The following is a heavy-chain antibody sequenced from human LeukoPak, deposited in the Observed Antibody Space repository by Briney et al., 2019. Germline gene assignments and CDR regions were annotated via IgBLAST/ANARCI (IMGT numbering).Heavy chain of an antibody. CDR1: GGSISSYY. J-gene: IGHJ5*02. Sequence: PSETLSLTCTVSGGSISSYYWSWIRQSPGKGLEWIGYIYYSGSTNFNPSLKSRVTISVDTSKNQFSLKLSSVTAADTAVYYCARASSGWYNWFDPWGQGTLVTVSS. V-gene: IGHV4-59*01. CDR3: ARASSGWYNWFDP. CDR2: IYYSGST. D-gene: IGHD6-19*01.